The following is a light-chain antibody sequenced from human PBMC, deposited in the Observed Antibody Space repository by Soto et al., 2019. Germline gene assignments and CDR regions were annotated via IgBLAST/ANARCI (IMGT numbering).Light chain of an antibody. J-gene: IGKJ1*01. CDR3: QKYDSAPRT. CDR2: GAS. CDR1: QGIRDY. V-gene: IGKV1-27*01. Sequence: DIQMTQSPSSLSASVGDRVTITCRASQGIRDYLAWYQQKPGKVRKLLISGASTLQSGVPSRFTASGSGTDFTLTISSLQPEDAATYYCQKYDSAPRTFGQGTKVDIK.